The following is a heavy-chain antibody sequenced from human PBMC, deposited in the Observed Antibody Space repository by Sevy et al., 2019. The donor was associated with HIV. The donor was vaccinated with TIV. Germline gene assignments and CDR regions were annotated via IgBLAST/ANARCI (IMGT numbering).Heavy chain of an antibody. V-gene: IGHV4-34*01. CDR1: GGSFSGYY. Sequence: SETLSLTCAVHGGSFSGYYWNWIRQPPGKGLEWIGEINHSGSTNYNPSLKGRVTISVDTSKNQFYLKLSLVTAADTAVYSCARSPPIVVVPGAPSWFDPWGQGTLVTVSS. CDR2: INHSGST. CDR3: ARSPPIVVVPGAPSWFDP. D-gene: IGHD2-2*01. J-gene: IGHJ5*02.